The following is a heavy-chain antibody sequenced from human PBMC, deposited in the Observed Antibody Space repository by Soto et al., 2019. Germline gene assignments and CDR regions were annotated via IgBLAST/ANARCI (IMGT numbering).Heavy chain of an antibody. CDR2: IRSKAYGGTT. J-gene: IGHJ6*02. Sequence: PGGSLRLSCTASGFTFGDYAVSWFRQAPGKGQEWVGFIRSKAYGGTTEYAASVKGRFTISRDDSKSIAYLQMNSLKTEDTAVYYCTRDSLRDYVYPDYGMDVWGQGTTVTVSS. CDR1: GFTFGDYA. D-gene: IGHD5-12*01. CDR3: TRDSLRDYVYPDYGMDV. V-gene: IGHV3-49*03.